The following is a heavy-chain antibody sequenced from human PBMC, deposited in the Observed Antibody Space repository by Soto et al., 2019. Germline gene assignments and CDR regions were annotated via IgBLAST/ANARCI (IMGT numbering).Heavy chain of an antibody. J-gene: IGHJ4*02. D-gene: IGHD2-15*01. CDR3: TRGIDVSGRSFGY. V-gene: IGHV3-49*04. Sequence: GGALRVSCTASGFSFGDHAMNWVRQAPGKGLEWVGFITSKAYGATTKYAASVEGRFTISRDDSKGIAYLQMNSLKTEDTAVYYCTRGIDVSGRSFGYWGQGTLVTVSS. CDR2: ITSKAYGATT. CDR1: GFSFGDHA.